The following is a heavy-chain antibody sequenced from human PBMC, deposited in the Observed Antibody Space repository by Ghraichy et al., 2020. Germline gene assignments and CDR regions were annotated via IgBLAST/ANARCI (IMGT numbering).Heavy chain of an antibody. D-gene: IGHD3-22*01. V-gene: IGHV3-23*01. J-gene: IGHJ4*02. CDR1: GFTFSSFG. CDR2: IRGSGGST. Sequence: GGSLRLSCAASGFTFSSFGMSWVRQAPGKGLEWVSAIRGSGGSTYYADSVKGRFTISRDNSKNTLYLQMNSLRAEDTAVYYCAKDRMVIRPYYFDSWGQGTLVTVSS. CDR3: AKDRMVIRPYYFDS.